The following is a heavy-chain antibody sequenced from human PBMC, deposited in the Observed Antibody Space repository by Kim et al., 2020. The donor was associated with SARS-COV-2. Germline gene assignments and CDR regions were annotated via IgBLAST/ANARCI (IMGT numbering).Heavy chain of an antibody. CDR3: ARYGSGWPYFDY. D-gene: IGHD6-19*01. V-gene: IGHV1-18*01. Sequence: TNYAQKLQGRVTMTTDTSTSTAYMELRSLRSDDTAVYYCARYGSGWPYFDYWGQGTLVTVSS. J-gene: IGHJ4*02. CDR2: T.